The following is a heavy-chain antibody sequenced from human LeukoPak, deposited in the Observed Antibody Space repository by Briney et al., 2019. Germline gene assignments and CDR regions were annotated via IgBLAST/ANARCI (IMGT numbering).Heavy chain of an antibody. V-gene: IGHV4-59*01. CDR3: ARVSYCGGDCYFYGMDV. CDR2: IYYSGST. Sequence: SETLSLTCTVSGGSISSYYWSWIRQPPGKGLEWIGYIYYSGSTNYNPSLKSRVTISVDTSKNQFSLKLSSVTAADTAVYYCARVSYCGGDCYFYGMDVWGQGTTVTVSS. J-gene: IGHJ6*02. D-gene: IGHD2-21*02. CDR1: GGSISSYY.